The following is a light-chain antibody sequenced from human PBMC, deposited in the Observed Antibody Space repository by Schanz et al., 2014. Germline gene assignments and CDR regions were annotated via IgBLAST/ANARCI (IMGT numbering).Light chain of an antibody. CDR2: EVI. V-gene: IGLV2-8*01. CDR1: SSDVGGYNY. Sequence: QSALTQPASVSGSPGQSITISCTGTSSDVGGYNYVSWYQQHPGKAPKVMIYEVIKRPSGVPDRFSGSKSGNTASLTVSGLQAEDEADYYCSSYAGSNNFVVFGGGTKLTVL. CDR3: SSYAGSNNFVV. J-gene: IGLJ2*01.